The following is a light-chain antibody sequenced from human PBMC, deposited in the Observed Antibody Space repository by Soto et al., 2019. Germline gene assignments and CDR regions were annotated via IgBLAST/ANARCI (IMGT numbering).Light chain of an antibody. CDR3: HQSSNIPYT. V-gene: IGKV1-39*01. Sequence: DIQMTQSPSSLSASVADRVTITCRANHTISTYLKWYQQNPGKAPKLLIYAASSLQSGVPSRFSGSGSGTDFTLTISSLQPEDFATYYCHQSSNIPYTFGQGTKLEIK. CDR2: AAS. J-gene: IGKJ2*01. CDR1: HTISTY.